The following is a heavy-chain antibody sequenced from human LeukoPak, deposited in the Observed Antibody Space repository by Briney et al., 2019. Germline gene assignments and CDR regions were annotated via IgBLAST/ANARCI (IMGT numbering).Heavy chain of an antibody. CDR3: ARMWEPYSDAFDI. CDR2: ISAYNGNT. J-gene: IGHJ3*02. D-gene: IGHD1-26*01. CDR1: GYTFTSYG. Sequence: GASVTVSCKASGYTFTSYGISWVRQAPGQGLEWMGWISAYNGNTNYERRVTMTTDTSTSTAYMELRSLRSDDTAVYYCARMWEPYSDAFDIWGQGTMVTVSS. V-gene: IGHV1-18*01.